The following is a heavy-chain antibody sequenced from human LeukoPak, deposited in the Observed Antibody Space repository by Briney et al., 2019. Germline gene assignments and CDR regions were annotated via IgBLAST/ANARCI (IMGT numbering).Heavy chain of an antibody. J-gene: IGHJ4*02. D-gene: IGHD1-26*01. V-gene: IGHV4-39*02. CDR1: GGSISSSSYY. CDR3: AREKVGSTTFDY. CDR2: IYYSGST. Sequence: PSGTLSLTCTVSGGSISSSSYYWGWIRQPPGKGLEWIGSIYYSGSTYYIPSLKSRVTISVDTSKNQFSLKLSSVTAADTAVYYCAREKVGSTTFDYWGQGALVTVSS.